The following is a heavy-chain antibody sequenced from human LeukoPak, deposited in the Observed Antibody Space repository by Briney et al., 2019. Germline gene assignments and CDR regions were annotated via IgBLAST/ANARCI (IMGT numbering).Heavy chain of an antibody. CDR2: IYYSGST. CDR1: GGSISSYY. CDR3: ARGQDIVVVPAAHNWFDP. D-gene: IGHD2-2*01. V-gene: IGHV4-59*01. J-gene: IGHJ5*02. Sequence: SSETLSLTCTVSGGSISSYYWSWIRQPPGKGLEWIAYIYYSGSTNYNPSLKSRVTISVDTSKNQFSLKLSSVTAADTAVYYCARGQDIVVVPAAHNWFDPWGQGTLVTVSS.